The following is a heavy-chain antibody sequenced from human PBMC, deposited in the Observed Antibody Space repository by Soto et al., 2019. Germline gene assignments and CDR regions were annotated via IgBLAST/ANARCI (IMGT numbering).Heavy chain of an antibody. D-gene: IGHD6-13*01. J-gene: IGHJ3*02. CDR2: IIPIFGTA. CDR3: ARDLRAPIAAAGTGAFDI. V-gene: IGHV1-69*13. Sequence: ASVRVSCKASGYTLTSYGISWVRQAPGQGLEWMGGIIPIFGTANYAQKFQGRVTITADESTSTAYMELSSLRSEDTAVYYCARDLRAPIAAAGTGAFDIWGQGTMVTVSS. CDR1: GYTLTSYG.